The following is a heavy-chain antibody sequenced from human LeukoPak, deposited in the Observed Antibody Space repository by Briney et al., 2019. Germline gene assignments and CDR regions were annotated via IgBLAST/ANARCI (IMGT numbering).Heavy chain of an antibody. Sequence: GGSLRLSCAASGFTFSSYAMHWVRQAPGKGLEYVSAISSNGGSTYYADSVKGRFTISRDNSKNTLYLQMGSLRAEDMAVYYCARGVDTAMVHRYYYYGMDVWGQGTTVTVSS. J-gene: IGHJ6*02. V-gene: IGHV3-64*02. CDR2: ISSNGGST. D-gene: IGHD5-18*01. CDR3: ARGVDTAMVHRYYYYGMDV. CDR1: GFTFSSYA.